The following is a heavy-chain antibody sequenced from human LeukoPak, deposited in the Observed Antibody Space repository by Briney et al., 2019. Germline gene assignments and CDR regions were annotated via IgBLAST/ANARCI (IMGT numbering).Heavy chain of an antibody. D-gene: IGHD6-25*01. V-gene: IGHV3-74*01. J-gene: IGHJ3*02. CDR1: GFIFSSYW. Sequence: GGSLRLSCAASGFIFSSYWMHWVRQAPGKGLMWVSRINTDGSSISYADSVKGRFTISRDNAKNTLYLQMNSLRAEDTAVYYCARDLSGGAFDIWGQGTMVTVSS. CDR3: ARDLSGGAFDI. CDR2: INTDGSSI.